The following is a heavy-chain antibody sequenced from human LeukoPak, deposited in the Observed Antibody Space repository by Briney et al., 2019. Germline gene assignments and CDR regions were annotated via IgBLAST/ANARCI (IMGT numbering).Heavy chain of an antibody. CDR2: IYYSGST. D-gene: IGHD3-3*01. V-gene: IGHV4-31*03. CDR3: ARAGYYDFWSGYYSGFDY. Sequence: SETLSLTCTVSGGSISSGGYYWSWIRQHPGKGLEWIGYIYYSGSTYYNPSLKSRVTISVDTSKNQFSLKLSSVTAADTAVYYCARAGYYDFWSGYYSGFDYWGQGTLVTVSS. J-gene: IGHJ4*02. CDR1: GGSISSGGYY.